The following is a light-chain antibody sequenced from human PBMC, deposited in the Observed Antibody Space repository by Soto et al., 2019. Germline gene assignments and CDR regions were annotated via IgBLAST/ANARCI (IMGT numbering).Light chain of an antibody. J-gene: IGKJ4*01. CDR2: DAS. CDR3: QQYNSCLT. CDR1: QSISSY. V-gene: IGKV1-5*01. Sequence: DIQMTQSPSTLSGSVGDRVTVTCRASQSISSYLNWYQQKPGKAPKLLIYDASSLESGVPSRFSGSGSGTEFTLTISSLQPDDFATYYCQQYNSCLTFGGGTKVDIK.